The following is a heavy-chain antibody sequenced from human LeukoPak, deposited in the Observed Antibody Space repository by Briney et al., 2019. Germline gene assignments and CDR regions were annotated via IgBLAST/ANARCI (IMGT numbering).Heavy chain of an antibody. CDR2: IYHSGST. J-gene: IGHJ6*03. V-gene: IGHV4-38-2*02. CDR1: GYSISSGYY. Sequence: ETXSLTCTVSGYSISSGYYWGWIRQPPGKGLEWIGRIYHSGSTYYNPSLKSRVTISVDTSKNQFSLKLSSVTAADTAVYYCARHLLTGRYYYYYYYMDVWGKGTTVTVSS. CDR3: ARHLLTGRYYYYYYYMDV. D-gene: IGHD2/OR15-2a*01.